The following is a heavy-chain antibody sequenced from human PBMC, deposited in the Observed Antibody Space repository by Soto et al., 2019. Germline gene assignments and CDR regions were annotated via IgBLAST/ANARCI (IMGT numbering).Heavy chain of an antibody. CDR1: GYTFTSYD. J-gene: IGHJ6*02. CDR3: ASHILTGYYDYYYYYGMDV. Sequence: QVQLVQSGAEVKKPGASVKVSCKASGYTFTSYDINWVRQATGQGLEWVGWMNPNSGNTGYAQKFQGRVTMTRNTSISTAYMELSSLRSEDTAVYYCASHILTGYYDYYYYYGMDVWGQGTTVTVSS. V-gene: IGHV1-8*01. D-gene: IGHD3-9*01. CDR2: MNPNSGNT.